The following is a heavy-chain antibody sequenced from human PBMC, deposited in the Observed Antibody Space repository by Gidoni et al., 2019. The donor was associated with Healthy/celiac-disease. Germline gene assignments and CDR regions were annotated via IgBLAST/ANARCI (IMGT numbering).Heavy chain of an antibody. CDR1: GLTFSSYC. J-gene: IGHJ4*02. CDR2: INSDWSST. V-gene: IGHV3-74*01. CDR3: ARVTMIVGGALDY. Sequence: EVQLVESGGGLVQPGGSLRLSCAASGLTFSSYCMPWVRQVPGKGLVWVSRINSDWSSTSYADSVKGRFTISRDNAKNTLYLQMNSLRAEDTAVYYCARVTMIVGGALDYWGQGTLVTVSS. D-gene: IGHD3-22*01.